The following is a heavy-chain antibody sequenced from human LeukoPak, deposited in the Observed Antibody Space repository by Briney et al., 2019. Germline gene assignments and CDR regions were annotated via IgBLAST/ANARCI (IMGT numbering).Heavy chain of an antibody. CDR1: GFTFSKYW. Sequence: HPRGSLRLSCVASGFTFSKYWMSWVRQAPGKGLEWVANIKKDGSEKDYVDSVKGRFTISRDNAKNSLYLQINSLRAEDTAVYYCAISWGGALDYWGQGIPVTVSS. D-gene: IGHD6-13*01. CDR2: IKKDGSEK. J-gene: IGHJ4*02. CDR3: AISWGGALDY. V-gene: IGHV3-7*03.